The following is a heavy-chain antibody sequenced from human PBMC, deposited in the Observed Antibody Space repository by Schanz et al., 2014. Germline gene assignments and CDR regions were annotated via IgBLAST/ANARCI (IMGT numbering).Heavy chain of an antibody. D-gene: IGHD2-15*01. CDR3: AKGMGYCSGGTCYDYYYYGLDV. V-gene: IGHV3-23*04. CDR1: GFTFSTYA. J-gene: IGHJ6*02. Sequence: EGQLAESGGGLVQPGGSLRLSCAASGFTFSTYAMSWVRQAPGKGLEWVSAISGSGGSTYYADSVKGRFTISRDNSKNTLYLQMNSLRAEDTAVFYCAKGMGYCSGGTCYDYYYYGLDVWGQGTTVTVSS. CDR2: ISGSGGST.